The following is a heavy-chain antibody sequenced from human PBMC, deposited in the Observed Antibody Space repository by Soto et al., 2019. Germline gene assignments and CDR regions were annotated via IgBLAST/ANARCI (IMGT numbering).Heavy chain of an antibody. D-gene: IGHD6-19*01. Sequence: SETLSLTCTVSGGSISSYYWSWIRQPPGKGLEWIGYIYYSGSTNYNPSLKSRVTISVDTSKNQFSLKLSSVTAADTAVYYCASSSGWSSVSDYWGQGTLVTVSS. CDR3: ASSSGWSSVSDY. J-gene: IGHJ4*02. CDR2: IYYSGST. V-gene: IGHV4-59*01. CDR1: GGSISSYY.